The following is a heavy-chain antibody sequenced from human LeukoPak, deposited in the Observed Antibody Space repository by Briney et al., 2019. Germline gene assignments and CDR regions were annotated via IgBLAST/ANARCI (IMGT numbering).Heavy chain of an antibody. CDR2: ISPSGGST. Sequence: ASVTVSCKAFGYTFTGYWMHWVRQAPGQGPGWMGVISPSGGSTIYAQTFKGRVTLTRDMSTSTDYLELSSLRSEDTAVYYCARVTGSSGYYSQAPHYYYYMDVWGKGTTVTISS. D-gene: IGHD3-22*01. CDR1: GYTFTGYW. J-gene: IGHJ6*03. V-gene: IGHV1-46*01. CDR3: ARVTGSSGYYSQAPHYYYYMDV.